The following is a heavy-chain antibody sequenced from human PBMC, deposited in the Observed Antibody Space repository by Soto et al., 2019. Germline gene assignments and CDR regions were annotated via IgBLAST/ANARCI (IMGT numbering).Heavy chain of an antibody. CDR3: ARGELSITMVRGGVEYYYYMDV. D-gene: IGHD3-10*01. Sequence: PSETLSLTCTVSGGSISSYYWSWIRQPPGKGLEWIGYIYYSGSTNYNPSLKSRVTISVDTSKNQFSLKLSSVTAADTAVYYCARGELSITMVRGGVEYYYYMDVWGKGSTVTVSS. V-gene: IGHV4-59*08. J-gene: IGHJ6*03. CDR1: GGSISSYY. CDR2: IYYSGST.